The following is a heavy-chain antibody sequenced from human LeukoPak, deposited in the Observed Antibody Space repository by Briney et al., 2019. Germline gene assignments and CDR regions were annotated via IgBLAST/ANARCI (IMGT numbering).Heavy chain of an antibody. CDR3: PRAPTLQQLVGYCIDV. V-gene: IGHV3-33*01. D-gene: IGHD6-13*01. CDR1: GFTFSSYG. CDR2: IWFDGSNK. Sequence: GASLRLSCAASGFTFSSYGMHWVRQAPGKGLEWVSVIWFDGSNKYYADSVKGRFTISRDTSKNSLSLQMNSLRAEDTAVYYGPRAPTLQQLVGYCIDVSGKGNTWSVSS. J-gene: IGHJ6*03.